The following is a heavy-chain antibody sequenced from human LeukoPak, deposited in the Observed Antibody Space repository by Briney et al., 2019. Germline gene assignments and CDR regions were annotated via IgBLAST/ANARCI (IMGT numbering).Heavy chain of an antibody. Sequence: GGSLRLSCAASGFTFRSYAMSWVRQAPGKGVEWVSSISGSDGSTYYADSVKGRFTISRDNSKNTLYLQMSSLRAEDTAVYYCAKDRDGYNYFYYFDYWGQGTLVTVSS. V-gene: IGHV3-23*01. CDR1: GFTFRSYA. CDR2: ISGSDGST. J-gene: IGHJ4*02. CDR3: AKDRDGYNYFYYFDY. D-gene: IGHD5-24*01.